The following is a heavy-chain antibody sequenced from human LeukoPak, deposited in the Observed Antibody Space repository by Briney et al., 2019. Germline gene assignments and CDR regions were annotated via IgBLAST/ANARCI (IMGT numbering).Heavy chain of an antibody. CDR3: ARGNYDILTGWYDY. J-gene: IGHJ4*02. CDR2: MNPNSGNT. Sequence: ASVKVSCKASGGTFSSYDINWVRQATGQGLEWMGWMNPNSGNTGYAQKFQGRVTMTRNTSISTAYMELSSLRSEDTAVYYCARGNYDILTGWYDYWGQGTLVTVSS. D-gene: IGHD3-9*01. V-gene: IGHV1-8*02. CDR1: GGTFSSYD.